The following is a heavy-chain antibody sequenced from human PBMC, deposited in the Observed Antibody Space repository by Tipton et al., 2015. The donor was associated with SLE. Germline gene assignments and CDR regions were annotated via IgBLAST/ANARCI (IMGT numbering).Heavy chain of an antibody. D-gene: IGHD5-18*01. J-gene: IGHJ4*02. Sequence: QLVQSGAEVTKPGASVKVSCKASGYTFTSHYVHWVRQAPGQGLEWMGMISPSGGSIRCAQKFQGRVTMTRDTSTSTLYMELRSLRSDDTAVYYCARTSWGTAMVDYWGQGTLVTVSS. CDR1: GYTFTSHY. CDR3: ARTSWGTAMVDY. V-gene: IGHV1-46*01. CDR2: ISPSGGSI.